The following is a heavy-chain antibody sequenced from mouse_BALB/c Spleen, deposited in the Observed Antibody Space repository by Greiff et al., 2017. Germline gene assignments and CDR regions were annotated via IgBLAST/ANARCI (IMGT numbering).Heavy chain of an antibody. D-gene: IGHD2-4*01. Sequence: EVKLVESGAELVKPGASVKLSCTASGFNIKDTYMHWVKQRPEQGLEWIGRIDPANGNTKYDPKFQGKATITADTSSNTAYLQLSSLTSEDTAVYYCARDYEYFDVWGAGTTVTVSS. V-gene: IGHV14-3*02. CDR1: GFNIKDTY. CDR2: IDPANGNT. CDR3: ARDYEYFDV. J-gene: IGHJ1*01.